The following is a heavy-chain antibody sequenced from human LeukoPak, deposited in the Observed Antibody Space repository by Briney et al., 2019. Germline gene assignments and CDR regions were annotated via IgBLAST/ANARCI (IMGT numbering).Heavy chain of an antibody. V-gene: IGHV1-2*02. CDR2: INPNSGGT. CDR1: GYTFTGYY. D-gene: IGHD3-16*01. J-gene: IGHJ4*02. CDR3: ARDRGPQWWGSFDY. Sequence: ASVKVSCKASGYTFTGYYMHWVRQAPGQGLEWMGWINPNSGGTNYAQKFQGRVTMTRDTSISTAYMDLSRLISDDTALYYCARDRGPQWWGSFDYWGQGTLVTVSS.